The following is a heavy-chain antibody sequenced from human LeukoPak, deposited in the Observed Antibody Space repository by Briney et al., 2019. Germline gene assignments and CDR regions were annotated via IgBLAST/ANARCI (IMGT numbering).Heavy chain of an antibody. CDR1: GFTFSSYA. CDR2: ISYDGSNK. CDR3: ARDSHIVVVTAIGNFDY. V-gene: IGHV3-30-3*01. Sequence: GGSLRLSCAASGFTFSSYAMHWVRQAPGKGLEWVAVISYDGSNKYYADSVKGRFTISRDNSKNTLYLQMNSLRAEDTAVHYCARDSHIVVVTAIGNFDYWGQGTLVTVSS. J-gene: IGHJ4*02. D-gene: IGHD2-21*02.